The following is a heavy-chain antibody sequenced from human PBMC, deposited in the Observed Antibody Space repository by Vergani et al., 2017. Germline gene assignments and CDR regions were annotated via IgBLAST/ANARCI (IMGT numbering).Heavy chain of an antibody. CDR3: ARRRVVVVPAAIVGYYYGMDV. D-gene: IGHD2-2*01. J-gene: IGHJ6*02. V-gene: IGHV3-48*01. CDR2: ISSSSSTI. Sequence: EVQLVESGGGLVQPGGSLRLSCAASGFTFSSYSMNWVRQAPGKGLEWVSYISSSSSTIYYADSVKGRFTISRDNAKNSLYLQMNSLRAEDTAVYYCARRRVVVVPAAIVGYYYGMDVWGQGTTVTVSS. CDR1: GFTFSSYS.